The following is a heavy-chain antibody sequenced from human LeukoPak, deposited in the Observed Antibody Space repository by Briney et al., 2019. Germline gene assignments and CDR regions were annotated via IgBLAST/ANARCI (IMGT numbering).Heavy chain of an antibody. CDR2: INPNSGGT. CDR3: ARDLRFPWSSPDYHYYYMDV. CDR1: GYTFTGYY. D-gene: IGHD3-3*01. Sequence: ASVKVSCKASGYTFTGYYMHWVRQAPGQGLEWMGWINPNSGGTNYAQKFQGRVTMTRDTSISTAYMELSRLRSDDTAVYYCARDLRFPWSSPDYHYYYMDVWGNGTTVTVSS. V-gene: IGHV1-2*02. J-gene: IGHJ6*03.